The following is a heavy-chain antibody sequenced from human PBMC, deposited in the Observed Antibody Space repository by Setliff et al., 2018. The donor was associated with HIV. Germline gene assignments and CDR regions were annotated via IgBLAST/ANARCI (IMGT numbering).Heavy chain of an antibody. D-gene: IGHD4-17*01. CDR2: ISPSGDRT. Sequence: ASVKVSCKASGSTLTSYYLHWARQAPGQGLEWMGIISPSGDRTNYAQKFQGRVTMTRDTSTSAVYMELRSLRSEDTAVYYCATEPTMVTSKGFWFFDLWGRGTLVTVSS. V-gene: IGHV1-46*01. CDR1: GSTLTSYY. J-gene: IGHJ2*01. CDR3: ATEPTMVTSKGFWFFDL.